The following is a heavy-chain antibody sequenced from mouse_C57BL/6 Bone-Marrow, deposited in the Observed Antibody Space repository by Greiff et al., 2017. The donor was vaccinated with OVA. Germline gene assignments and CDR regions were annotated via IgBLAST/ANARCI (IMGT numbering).Heavy chain of an antibody. CDR3: TRRAAYYYGSKGFDY. V-gene: IGHV1-15*01. CDR1: GYTFTDYE. D-gene: IGHD1-1*01. J-gene: IGHJ2*01. CDR2: IDPETGGT. Sequence: QVQLKQSGAELVRPGASVTLSCKASGYTFTDYEMHWVKQTPVHGLEWIGAIDPETGGTAYHQKFKGKAILTADKSSSTAYMELRSLTSEDSAVYYCTRRAAYYYGSKGFDYWGQGTTLTVSS.